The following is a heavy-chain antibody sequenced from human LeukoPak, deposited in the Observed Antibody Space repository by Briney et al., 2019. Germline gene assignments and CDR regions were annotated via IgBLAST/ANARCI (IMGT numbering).Heavy chain of an antibody. Sequence: GGSLRLSCAASGFTFSSYAMSWVRQAPGKGLEWVSAISGSGGSTYYADSVKGRFTISRDNSKNTLYLRMNSLRAEDTAVYYCARDSCSSTSCHLFDYWGQGTLVTVPS. CDR2: ISGSGGST. J-gene: IGHJ4*02. CDR3: ARDSCSSTSCHLFDY. D-gene: IGHD2-2*01. CDR1: GFTFSSYA. V-gene: IGHV3-23*01.